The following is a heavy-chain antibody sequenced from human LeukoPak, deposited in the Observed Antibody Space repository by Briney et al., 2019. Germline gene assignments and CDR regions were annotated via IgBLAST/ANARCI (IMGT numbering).Heavy chain of an antibody. V-gene: IGHV4-59*01. CDR2: IYYTGST. Sequence: LRSLSLTCTLSVVATSGYNWSSSSQPPGKGLWWVGDIYYTGSTNHNPSLKSQVTISVDTSKKHFSLRLSSVTVADTAVYYCARVVYSGYDFRGAMDVWGKGTTVTVSS. CDR3: ARVVYSGYDFRGAMDV. D-gene: IGHD5-12*01. CDR1: VVATSGYN. J-gene: IGHJ6*03.